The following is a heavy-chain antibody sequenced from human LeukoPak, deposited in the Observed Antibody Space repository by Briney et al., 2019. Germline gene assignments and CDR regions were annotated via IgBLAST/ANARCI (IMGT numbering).Heavy chain of an antibody. Sequence: SETLSLTCTVSGGSISTYYWSWIRQPPGKGLEWIGCVYYSGSTNYNPSLKSRVTISVDKSKNQFSLKLSSVTAADTAVYYCARDTGPSIYYYYMDVWGKGTTVTVSS. V-gene: IGHV4-59*12. CDR1: GGSISTYY. J-gene: IGHJ6*03. CDR3: ARDTGPSIYYYYMDV. CDR2: VYYSGST.